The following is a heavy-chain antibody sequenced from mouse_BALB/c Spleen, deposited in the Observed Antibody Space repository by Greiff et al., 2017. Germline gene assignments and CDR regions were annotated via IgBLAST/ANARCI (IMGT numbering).Heavy chain of an antibody. CDR1: GFTFSSYY. V-gene: IGHV5-6-2*01. CDR3: ARHKGYYAMDY. J-gene: IGHJ4*01. D-gene: IGHD1-3*01. Sequence: EVQVVESGGGLVKLGGSLKLSCAASGFTFSSYYMSWVRQTPEKRLELVAAINSNGGSTYYPDTVKGRFTISRDNAKNTLYLQMSSLKSEDTALYYCARHKGYYAMDYWGQGTSVTVSS. CDR2: INSNGGST.